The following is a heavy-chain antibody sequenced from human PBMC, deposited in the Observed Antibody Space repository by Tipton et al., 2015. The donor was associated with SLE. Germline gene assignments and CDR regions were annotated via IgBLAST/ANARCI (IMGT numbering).Heavy chain of an antibody. CDR1: GGSFSGYY. CDR3: ARGGAREPRGDY. J-gene: IGHJ4*02. V-gene: IGHV4-34*01. CDR2: INHSGST. Sequence: LRLSCAVYGGSFSGYYWSWIRQPPGKGLEWIGEINHSGSTNHNPSLKSRVTISVDTSKNQFSLKLSSVTAADTAVYYCARGGAREPRGDYWGQGTLVTVSS. D-gene: IGHD1-26*01.